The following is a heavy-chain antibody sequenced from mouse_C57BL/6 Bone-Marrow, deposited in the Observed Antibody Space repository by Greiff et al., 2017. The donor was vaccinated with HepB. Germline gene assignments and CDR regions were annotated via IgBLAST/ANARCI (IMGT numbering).Heavy chain of an antibody. Sequence: EVMLVESGGGLVQPGGSMKLSCVASGFTFSHYWMNWVRPSPEKGLEWVAQIRFKSDNYATHYAESVKGRFTISRDDYKSSVYLQMNNLRAEDTGIYYCTGGRSDVGFDYWGQGTTLTVSS. D-gene: IGHD1-1*01. CDR1: GFTFSHYW. CDR3: TGGRSDVGFDY. V-gene: IGHV6-3*01. CDR2: IRFKSDNYAT. J-gene: IGHJ2*01.